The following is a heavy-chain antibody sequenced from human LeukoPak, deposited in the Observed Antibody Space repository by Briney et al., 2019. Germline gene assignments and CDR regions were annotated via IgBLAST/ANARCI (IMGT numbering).Heavy chain of an antibody. J-gene: IGHJ4*02. CDR1: GFTFNNFA. Sequence: SGGSLRLSCAASGFTFNNFAMSWVRQAPGKGLEWVSSISGGGESTYYADSVKGRFTVSRDNSKNTLYLQINSLRGEDTAVYYCAKGKYSSGGVPDYWGQGILVTVSS. V-gene: IGHV3-23*01. CDR2: ISGGGEST. D-gene: IGHD6-19*01. CDR3: AKGKYSSGGVPDY.